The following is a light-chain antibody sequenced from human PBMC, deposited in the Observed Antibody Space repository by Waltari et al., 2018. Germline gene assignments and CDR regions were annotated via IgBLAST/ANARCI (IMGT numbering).Light chain of an antibody. CDR1: QGVSSW. CDR2: KAS. V-gene: IGKV1-5*03. Sequence: DIQMTQSPSTLSASVGTRVTITCPASQGVSSWLAWYQQKPAKATKLLIYKASNLESGVPSRFSGSGSGTEVTLTISSLQPDDFATYYCQQYNSYSYSFGQGTKLEIK. J-gene: IGKJ2*03. CDR3: QQYNSYSYS.